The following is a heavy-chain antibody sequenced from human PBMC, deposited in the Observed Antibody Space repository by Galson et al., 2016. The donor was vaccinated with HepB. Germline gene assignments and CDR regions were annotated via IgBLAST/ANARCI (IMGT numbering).Heavy chain of an antibody. CDR2: ISNDGSKR. D-gene: IGHD3-10*01. V-gene: IGHV3-30*18. J-gene: IGHJ3*01. Sequence: SLRLSCAASGFTFTNYGMNWLRRAPGKGLEWVAYISNDGSKRYFADSVKGRLTISRDNSKNTLFLHMSSLRAEDTAVYYCAKRDLLWFGDPNAFDVWGQGTMVTVSS. CDR3: AKRDLLWFGDPNAFDV. CDR1: GFTFTNYG.